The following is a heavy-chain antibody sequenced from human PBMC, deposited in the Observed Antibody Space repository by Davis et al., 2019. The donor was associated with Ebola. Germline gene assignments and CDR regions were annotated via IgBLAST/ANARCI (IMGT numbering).Heavy chain of an antibody. Sequence: AASVKVSCKASGYTFTSYAMHWVRQAPGQRLEWMGSINAGNGNTKYSQKFQGRVTMTTDTSTSTVYMELSSLRSEDTAVYYCASGTTVTTGFDNWGQGTLVTVSS. D-gene: IGHD4-17*01. CDR1: GYTFTSYA. J-gene: IGHJ4*02. V-gene: IGHV1-3*01. CDR3: ASGTTVTTGFDN. CDR2: INAGNGNT.